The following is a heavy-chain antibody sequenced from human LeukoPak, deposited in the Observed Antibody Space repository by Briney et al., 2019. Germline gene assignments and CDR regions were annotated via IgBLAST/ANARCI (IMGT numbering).Heavy chain of an antibody. CDR1: GFTFSSYG. V-gene: IGHV3-30*02. D-gene: IGHD3-22*01. Sequence: PGGSLRLSCAAPGFTFSSYGMHWVRQAPGKGLEWVAFIRYDGSNKYYADSVKGRFTISRDNSKNTLYLQMNSLRAEDTAVYYCAASEYYYDSSGYPLDYWGQGTLATVSS. CDR2: IRYDGSNK. J-gene: IGHJ4*02. CDR3: AASEYYYDSSGYPLDY.